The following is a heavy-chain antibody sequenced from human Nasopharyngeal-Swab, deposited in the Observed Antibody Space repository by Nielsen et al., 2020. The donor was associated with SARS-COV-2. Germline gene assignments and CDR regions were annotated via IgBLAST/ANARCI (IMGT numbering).Heavy chain of an antibody. V-gene: IGHV1-8*01. CDR2: MNPNSGNT. J-gene: IGHJ6*02. CDR3: ARDGGGIFEENYYYGMDV. Sequence: WVRQAPGQGLEWMGWMNPNSGNTGYAQKFQGRVTMTRDTSTSTVYMELSSLRSEDTAVYYCARDGGGIFEENYYYGMDVWGQGTTVTVSS. D-gene: IGHD3-16*01.